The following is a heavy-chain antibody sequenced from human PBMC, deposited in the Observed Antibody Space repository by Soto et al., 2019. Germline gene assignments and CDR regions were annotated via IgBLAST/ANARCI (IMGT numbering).Heavy chain of an antibody. CDR2: VYYSGST. Sequence: SETLSLTCTVSGGSISSYYWSWIRQPPGKGLEWIGYVYYSGSTNYNPSLKSRVTISVDTSKNQFSLKLSSVTAADTAVYYCARAKAPLYSSSWYWFDPWGQGTLVTVSS. J-gene: IGHJ5*02. V-gene: IGHV4-59*08. CDR3: ARAKAPLYSSSWYWFDP. CDR1: GGSISSYY. D-gene: IGHD6-13*01.